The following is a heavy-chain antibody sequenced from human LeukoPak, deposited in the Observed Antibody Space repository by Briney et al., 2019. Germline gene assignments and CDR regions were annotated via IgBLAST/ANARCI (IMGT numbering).Heavy chain of an antibody. J-gene: IGHJ3*02. CDR3: ARDLVYDYVWGSYRPDAFDI. Sequence: GGSLRLSCAASGFTFSSYWMSWVRQAPGKGLEWVANIKQDGSEKYYVGSVKGRFTISRDNAKNSLYLQMNSLRAEDTAVYYCARDLVYDYVWGSYRPDAFDIWGQGTMVTVSS. D-gene: IGHD3-16*02. CDR2: IKQDGSEK. V-gene: IGHV3-7*01. CDR1: GFTFSSYW.